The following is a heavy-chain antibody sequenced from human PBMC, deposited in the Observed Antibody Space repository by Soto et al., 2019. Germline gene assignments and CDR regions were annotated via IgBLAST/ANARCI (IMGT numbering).Heavy chain of an antibody. CDR1: GFNFRSTA. CDR2: ISGAGDSP. J-gene: IGHJ4*02. V-gene: IGHV3-23*01. CDR3: AKGGDHDLHLAS. D-gene: IGHD2-21*02. Sequence: PGGSLRLSCAASGFNFRSTAMSWVRQPPGKGLEWVSAISGAGDSPFYADSVKGRFTISRDNSKNMLYLYINSLRAEDTAMYYCAKGGDHDLHLASWGQGTPVTVSS.